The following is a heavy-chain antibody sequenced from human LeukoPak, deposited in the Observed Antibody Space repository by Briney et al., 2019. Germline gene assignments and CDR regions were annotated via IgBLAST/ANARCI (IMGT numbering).Heavy chain of an antibody. Sequence: ASVKVSCKASGYTFTSYYIHWVRQAPGQGLEWMGLVNPSGGTTLYAQKFQGRVTMTRDTSTSTVYLEVGSLRPEDTAVYYCARNALRGVQYNWFDTWGQGTLVTVSS. CDR1: GYTFTSYY. CDR2: VNPSGGTT. J-gene: IGHJ5*02. D-gene: IGHD3-10*01. CDR3: ARNALRGVQYNWFDT. V-gene: IGHV1-46*01.